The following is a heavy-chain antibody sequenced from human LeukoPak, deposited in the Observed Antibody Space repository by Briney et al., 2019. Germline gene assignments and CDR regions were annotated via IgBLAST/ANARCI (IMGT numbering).Heavy chain of an antibody. CDR2: ISSSSSYI. CDR1: GFTFSSYS. V-gene: IGHV3-21*04. D-gene: IGHD2-21*02. J-gene: IGHJ6*02. CDR3: ARDNIVVVTAIPYYYYYGMDV. Sequence: GGSLRLSCAASGFTFSSYSMNWVRQAPGKGLEWVSSISSSSSYIYYADSVKGRFTISRDNAKNSLYLQMNSLRAEDTAVYYCARDNIVVVTAIPYYYYYGMDVWGQGTTVTVSS.